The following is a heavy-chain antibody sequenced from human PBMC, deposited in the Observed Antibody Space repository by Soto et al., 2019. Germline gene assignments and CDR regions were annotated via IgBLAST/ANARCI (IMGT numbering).Heavy chain of an antibody. J-gene: IGHJ4*02. CDR3: TREWIVATYPFDY. CDR2: IRSKVYGGTT. D-gene: IGHD5-12*01. V-gene: IGHV3-49*03. CDR1: GFTFGDSA. Sequence: EVQLVESGGGLVQPGRSLRLSCTGSGFTFGDSAMNWFRQAPGKGLEWVGFIRSKVYGGTTDYAASVKGRFSISRDDSKSIAYLEMNSLKTEDTAVYYCTREWIVATYPFDYWGQGALVTVSS.